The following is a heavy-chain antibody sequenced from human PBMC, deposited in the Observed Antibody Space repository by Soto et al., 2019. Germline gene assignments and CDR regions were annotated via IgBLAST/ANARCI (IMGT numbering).Heavy chain of an antibody. CDR2: IGTAGDT. D-gene: IGHD5-12*01. Sequence: GGSLRLSCAASGFTFSSYDMHWVRQATGKGLEWVSAIGTAGDTYYPGSMKGRFTISRENAKNSLYLQMNSLRAEDTAVYYCARGHSGYDYLFDYWGQGTLVTVSS. CDR1: GFTFSSYD. J-gene: IGHJ4*02. CDR3: ARGHSGYDYLFDY. V-gene: IGHV3-13*01.